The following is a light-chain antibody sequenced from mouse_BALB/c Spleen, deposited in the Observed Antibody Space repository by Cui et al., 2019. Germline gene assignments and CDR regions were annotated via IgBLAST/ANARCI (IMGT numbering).Light chain of an antibody. V-gene: IGKV8-30*01. J-gene: IGKJ1*01. CDR2: WAS. Sequence: DIVMSQSPSSLAVSVGEKVTMSCKSSQSLLYSRNQKNYLAWYQQKPGQSPKLLIYWASTRESGVPDRFTGSGSGTDFTLTISSVKAEDLAVYYCQQYYSWTFGGGTKLEIK. CDR1: QSLLYSRNQKNY. CDR3: QQYYSWT.